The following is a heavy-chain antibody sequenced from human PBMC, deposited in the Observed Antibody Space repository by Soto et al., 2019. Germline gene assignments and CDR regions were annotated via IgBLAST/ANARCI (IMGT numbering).Heavy chain of an antibody. J-gene: IGHJ4*02. CDR2: IYYSGST. CDR3: ARQDWDDYDILTTFDY. V-gene: IGHV4-59*08. Sequence: QVQLQESGPGLVKPSETLSLTCTVSGGSISSYYWSWIRQPPGKGLEWIGYIYYSGSTNYNPSLKSPVTISVDTSKNQFSLKLSSVTAADTAVYYCARQDWDDYDILTTFDYWGQGTLVTVSS. D-gene: IGHD3-9*01. CDR1: GGSISSYY.